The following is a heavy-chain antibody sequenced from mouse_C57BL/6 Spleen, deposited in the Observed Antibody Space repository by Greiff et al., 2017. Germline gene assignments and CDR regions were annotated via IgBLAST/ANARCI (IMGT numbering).Heavy chain of an antibody. CDR2: IDPSDSET. Sequence: VQLQQPGAELVRPGSSVQLSCKASGYTFTSYWMHWVKQRPIQGLEWIGNIDPSDSETHYNQKFKDKATLTVDKSSSTAYMQLSSLTAEDSAVYYCARFSYYDGSSPWYIDVWGTGTTVTVSS. J-gene: IGHJ1*03. V-gene: IGHV1-52*01. CDR1: GYTFTSYW. CDR3: ARFSYYDGSSPWYIDV. D-gene: IGHD1-1*01.